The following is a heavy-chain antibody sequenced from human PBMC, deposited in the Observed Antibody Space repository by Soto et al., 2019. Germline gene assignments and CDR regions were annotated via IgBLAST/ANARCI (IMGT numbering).Heavy chain of an antibody. CDR2: INPNSGGT. CDR1: GYTFTGYY. V-gene: IGHV1-2*04. CDR3: ARVRNEAGRGSGSYSLGY. J-gene: IGHJ4*02. D-gene: IGHD3-10*01. Sequence: QVQLVQSGAEVKKPGASVKVSCKASGYTFTGYYMHWVRQAPGQGLEWMGWINPNSGGTNYAQKFQGWVTMTRDTSISTAYMELSRLRSDDTAVYYCARVRNEAGRGSGSYSLGYWGQGTLVTVSS.